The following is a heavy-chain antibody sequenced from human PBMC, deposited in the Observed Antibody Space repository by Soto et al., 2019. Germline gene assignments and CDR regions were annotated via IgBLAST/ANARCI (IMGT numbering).Heavy chain of an antibody. CDR1: GGSISSYY. J-gene: IGHJ6*02. Sequence: SETLSLTCTVSGGSISSYYWSWIRQPPGKGLEWIGYIYYSGSTNYNPSLKSRVTISVDTSKNQFSLKLGSVTAADTAVYYCARDGPSTGGYDSSGYLFNYGMDVWGQGTTVTVSS. CDR2: IYYSGST. V-gene: IGHV4-59*01. D-gene: IGHD3-22*01. CDR3: ARDGPSTGGYDSSGYLFNYGMDV.